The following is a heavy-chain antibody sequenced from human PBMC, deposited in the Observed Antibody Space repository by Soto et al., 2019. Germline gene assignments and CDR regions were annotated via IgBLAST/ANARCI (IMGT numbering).Heavy chain of an antibody. Sequence: GASVKVSCKASGYTFTSYAMHWVRQAPVQRLEWMGWINAGNGNTKYSQKFQGRVTITRDTSASTAYMELSSLRSEDTAVYYCARESFQVDSSSFFLGYWGQGTLVTVSS. D-gene: IGHD6-6*01. J-gene: IGHJ4*02. V-gene: IGHV1-3*01. CDR2: INAGNGNT. CDR3: ARESFQVDSSSFFLGY. CDR1: GYTFTSYA.